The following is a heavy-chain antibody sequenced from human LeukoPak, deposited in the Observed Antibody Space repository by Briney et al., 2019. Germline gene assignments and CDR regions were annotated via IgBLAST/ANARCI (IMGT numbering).Heavy chain of an antibody. CDR3: AAAPKGYCSSNSCRGDYIDY. V-gene: IGHV1-58*02. J-gene: IGHJ4*02. Sequence: TSVKVSYKASGFTFSSSAMQWVRQPRGQRLEWIGWIVVGSGHTNYAQSFQERVTITRDMSTSTAYMELSSLRSEDTAVYYCAAAPKGYCSSNSCRGDYIDYWGQGTLVTVSS. D-gene: IGHD2-2*01. CDR2: IVVGSGHT. CDR1: GFTFSSSA.